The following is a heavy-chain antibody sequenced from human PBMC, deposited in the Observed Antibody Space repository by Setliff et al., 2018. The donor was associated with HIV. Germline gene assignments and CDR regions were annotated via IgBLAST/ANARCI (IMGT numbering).Heavy chain of an antibody. Sequence: ASVKVSCKASGDSDSSDFISWVRQAPGQGLEWMGWINTNTGNPTRYRKKFEDRLTITADVSTATVYMELTRLTSEDTAVFYCASVSGDCSGDVCSSPYGFFYDMAVWGKGTAVTVSS. D-gene: IGHD2-15*01. CDR2: INTNTGNPT. CDR1: GDSDSSDF. CDR3: ASVSGDCSGDVCSSPYGFFYDMAV. V-gene: IGHV1-18*01. J-gene: IGHJ6*03.